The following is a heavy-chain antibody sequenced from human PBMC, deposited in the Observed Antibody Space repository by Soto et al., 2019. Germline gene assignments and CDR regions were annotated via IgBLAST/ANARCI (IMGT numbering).Heavy chain of an antibody. J-gene: IGHJ6*02. V-gene: IGHV3-53*01. Sequence: PGGSLRLSCAVSGFTVSGNYMSWVRQAPGQGLEWVSVVSHDGGNTYYADSVKGRFTISRDNSKNTLYLQMNSLRAEDTAVYYCARDRAMDVWGQGITVTVS. CDR2: VSHDGGNT. CDR1: GFTVSGNY. CDR3: ARDRAMDV.